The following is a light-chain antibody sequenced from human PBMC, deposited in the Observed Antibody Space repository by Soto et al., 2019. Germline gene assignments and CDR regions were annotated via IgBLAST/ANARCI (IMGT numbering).Light chain of an antibody. J-gene: IGLJ1*01. V-gene: IGLV2-14*01. CDR2: EVS. Sequence: QSALTQPASVSGSPGQSITISCTGTSSDVGGYNYVSWYQQHPGKAPKLIIYEVSNRPSGVSNRFSGSKSGNTASLTISGLQAEDEADYYCNSYTSKSTGVFGLGPSSPS. CDR1: SSDVGGYNY. CDR3: NSYTSKSTGV.